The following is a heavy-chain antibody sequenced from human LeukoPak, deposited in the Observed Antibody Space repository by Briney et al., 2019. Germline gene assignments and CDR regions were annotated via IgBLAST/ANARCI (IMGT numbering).Heavy chain of an antibody. J-gene: IGHJ3*02. Sequence: SETLSLTCTVSGGSISSSSYYWGWIRQPPGKGLEWIGSIYYSGSTYYKPSLKSRVTISVDTSKNQFSLKLSSVTAADTAVYYCVTGLGAFDIWGQGTMVTVSS. CDR2: IYYSGST. V-gene: IGHV4-39*07. CDR3: VTGLGAFDI. CDR1: GGSISSSSYY.